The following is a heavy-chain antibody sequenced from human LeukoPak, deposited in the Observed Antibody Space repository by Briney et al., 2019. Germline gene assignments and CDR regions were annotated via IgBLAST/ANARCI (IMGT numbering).Heavy chain of an antibody. Sequence: GASVKVSCKTSGYTFTTYGISWVRQAPGQGLEWMGWISTNNGKTKYAQNFQGRVTMTTDTSTSTAYMELRSLRSDDTAVYYCARDFGSGSYCDYWGQGTLVTVSS. CDR1: GYTFTTYG. CDR2: ISTNNGKT. D-gene: IGHD3-10*01. CDR3: ARDFGSGSYCDY. J-gene: IGHJ4*02. V-gene: IGHV1-18*01.